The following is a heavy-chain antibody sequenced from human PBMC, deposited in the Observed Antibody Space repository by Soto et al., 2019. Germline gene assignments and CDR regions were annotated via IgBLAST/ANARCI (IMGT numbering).Heavy chain of an antibody. V-gene: IGHV5-10-1*01. CDR3: ARQRGAARYYGMDV. CDR2: IDPSDSYT. Sequence: HGESLKISCKGSGYSFTSYWISWVRQMPGKGLEWMGRIDPSDSYTNYSPSFQGHVTISADKSISTAYLQWSSLKASDTAMYYCARQRGAARYYGMDVWGQGTTVTVSS. D-gene: IGHD6-6*01. J-gene: IGHJ6*02. CDR1: GYSFTSYW.